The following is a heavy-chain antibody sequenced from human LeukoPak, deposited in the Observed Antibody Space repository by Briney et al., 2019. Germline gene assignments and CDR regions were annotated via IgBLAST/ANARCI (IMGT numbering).Heavy chain of an antibody. CDR1: GFTFDDYG. CDR2: INWNGGST. Sequence: GGSLRLSCAASGFTFDDYGMSWVRKAPGKGLEWVSGINWNGGSTGYADSVKGRFTISRDNAKNSLYLQMNSLRDEDTAVYYCSRESRYSSDYWGQGTLVTVSS. J-gene: IGHJ4*02. V-gene: IGHV3-20*04. CDR3: SRESRYSSDY. D-gene: IGHD6-13*01.